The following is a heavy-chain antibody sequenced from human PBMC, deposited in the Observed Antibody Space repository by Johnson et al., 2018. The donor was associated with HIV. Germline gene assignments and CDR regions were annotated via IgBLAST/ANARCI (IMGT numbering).Heavy chain of an antibody. J-gene: IGHJ3*01. V-gene: IGHV3-30*02. CDR3: AAQKLPTF. D-gene: IGHD2-15*01. CDR1: GFTFSSYG. Sequence: QVQLVESGGGVVQPGGSLRLSCAASGFTFSSYGMHWVRQAPGKGLEWVAFIRYDGSNKYYADSVKGRFTISRDNSKNTLYLQMSSLRADDTAMYYCAAQKLPTFWGQGTMVTVSS. CDR2: IRYDGSNK.